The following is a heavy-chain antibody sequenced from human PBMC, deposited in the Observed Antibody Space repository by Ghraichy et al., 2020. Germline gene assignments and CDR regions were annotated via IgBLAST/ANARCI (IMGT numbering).Heavy chain of an antibody. V-gene: IGHV3-21*01. CDR3: ARDASSITMVRGPYFDY. CDR1: GFTFSSYS. CDR2: ISSSSSYI. Sequence: GGSLRLSCAASGFTFSSYSMNWVRQAPGKGLEWVSSISSSSSYIYYADSVKGRFTISRDNAKNSLYLQMNSLRAEDTAVYYCARDASSITMVRGPYFDYWGQGTLVTVSS. D-gene: IGHD3-10*01. J-gene: IGHJ4*02.